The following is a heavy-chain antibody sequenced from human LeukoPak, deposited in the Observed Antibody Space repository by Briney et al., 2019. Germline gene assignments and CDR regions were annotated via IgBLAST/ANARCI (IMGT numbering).Heavy chain of an antibody. CDR2: IKADGSGT. CDR1: GFNIGPYA. Sequence: TGGSLRLSCAASGFNIGPYAMYWVRPGPGRGLEWVSVIKADGSGTFYADSVRGRFTTSRDNSKNSLYLQMNSLTSEDTALYYCATWAFYHNLDVWGQGTTVIVSS. J-gene: IGHJ6*02. CDR3: ATWAFYHNLDV. V-gene: IGHV3-43*02. D-gene: IGHD2/OR15-2a*01.